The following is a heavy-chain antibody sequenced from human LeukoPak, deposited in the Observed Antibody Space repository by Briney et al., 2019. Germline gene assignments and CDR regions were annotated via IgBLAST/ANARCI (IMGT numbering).Heavy chain of an antibody. V-gene: IGHV4-59*01. Sequence: PSETLSLTCTLSGGSISSYYWSWIRQPPGKGLEWIGYIYYSGSTNYNPSLKSRVTISVDTSKNQFSLKLSSVTAADTAVYYCARFYSSVLDYWGQGTLVTVSS. CDR3: ARFYSSVLDY. D-gene: IGHD6-19*01. CDR1: GGSISSYY. J-gene: IGHJ4*02. CDR2: IYYSGST.